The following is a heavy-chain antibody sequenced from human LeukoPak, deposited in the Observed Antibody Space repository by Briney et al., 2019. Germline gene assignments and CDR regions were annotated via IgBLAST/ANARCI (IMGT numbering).Heavy chain of an antibody. J-gene: IGHJ6*02. CDR3: ARARGDYYYYGMDV. CDR1: GFTVSSNY. Sequence: GGSLRLSCAASGFTVSSNYMSWVRQAPGKGLEWVSVIYSGGSTYYADSVKGRFTISRHNSKNTLYLQMNSLRAEDTAVYYCARARGDYYYYGMDVWGQRTTVTVSS. V-gene: IGHV3-53*04. CDR2: IYSGGST.